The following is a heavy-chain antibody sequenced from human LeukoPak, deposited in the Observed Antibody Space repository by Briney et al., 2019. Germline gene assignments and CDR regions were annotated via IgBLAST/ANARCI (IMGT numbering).Heavy chain of an antibody. CDR2: ISGSGGST. J-gene: IGHJ5*02. V-gene: IGHV3-23*01. CDR3: AKDPLGYCSGGSCRVSWFDP. CDR1: GFTFSSYA. Sequence: GGSLRLSCAAPGFTFSSYAMSWVRQAPGKGLEWVSAISGSGGSTYYADSVKGRFTISRDNSKNTLYLQMNSLRAEGTAVYYCAKDPLGYCSGGSCRVSWFDPWGQGTLVTVSS. D-gene: IGHD2-15*01.